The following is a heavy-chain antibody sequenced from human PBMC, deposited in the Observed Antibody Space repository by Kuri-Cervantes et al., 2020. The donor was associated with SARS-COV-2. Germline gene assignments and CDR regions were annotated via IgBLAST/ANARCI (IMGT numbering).Heavy chain of an antibody. Sequence: LSLTCAASGFTFSDYYMSWIRQAPGKGLEWVSYISSSGSTIYSADSVKGRFTISRDNAKNPLYLQMNSLRAEDTAVYYCARTGLPGWYYYYGMDVWGQGTTVTVSS. CDR3: ARTGLPGWYYYYGMDV. D-gene: IGHD2-15*01. V-gene: IGHV3-11*01. CDR1: GFTFSDYY. J-gene: IGHJ6*02. CDR2: ISSSGSTI.